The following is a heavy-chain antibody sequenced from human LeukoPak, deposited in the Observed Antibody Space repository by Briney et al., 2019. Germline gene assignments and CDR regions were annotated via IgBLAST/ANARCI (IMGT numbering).Heavy chain of an antibody. Sequence: PGGSLRLSCAASGFTFSSYNMNWVRQAPGKGLEWVSSISRSDTYIYYADSVKGRFTISRDNAKNSLYLQMDSLRAEDTAVYYCARVHDSSGYPDYFDYWGQGTLVTVSS. CDR2: ISRSDTYI. J-gene: IGHJ4*02. CDR3: ARVHDSSGYPDYFDY. V-gene: IGHV3-21*01. CDR1: GFTFSSYN. D-gene: IGHD3-22*01.